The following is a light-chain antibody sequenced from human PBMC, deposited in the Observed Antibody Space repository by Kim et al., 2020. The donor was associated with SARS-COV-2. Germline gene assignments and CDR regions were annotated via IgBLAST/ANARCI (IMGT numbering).Light chain of an antibody. CDR3: QRYGTTPRT. V-gene: IGKV3-20*01. CDR1: QNVQTRY. J-gene: IGKJ1*01. Sequence: SPGERATLSHRASQNVQTRYLASYQQRPGEVPRLLIYGASRRATGVPDRFSGSGCGTEFTLTISRLETEDSAVYYCQRYGTTPRTFGQGTQVDIK. CDR2: GAS.